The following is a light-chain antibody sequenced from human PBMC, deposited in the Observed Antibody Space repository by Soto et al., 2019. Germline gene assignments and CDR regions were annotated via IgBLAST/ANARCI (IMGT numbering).Light chain of an antibody. J-gene: IGKJ5*01. CDR1: QSVSSY. CDR2: DAS. CDR3: QKRSNWPPT. V-gene: IGKV3-11*01. Sequence: EIVLTQSPATLSLSPGESATLSCRASQSVSSYLAWYQQKPGQAPRLLIYDASNRATGIPARFSGSGSGTDFTLTISSLEPEDFAVYYCQKRSNWPPTFGQGTRLEIK.